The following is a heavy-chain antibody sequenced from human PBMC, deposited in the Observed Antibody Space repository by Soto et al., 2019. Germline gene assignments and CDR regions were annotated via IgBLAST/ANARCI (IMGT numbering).Heavy chain of an antibody. J-gene: IGHJ4*02. Sequence: DVQLVDSGGGLVQPGGSLRLSCAASGFTFSKYAMSWVRQDPGKGLEWVSLVSATAGTTYYTDSVKGRFTISRDNSRNTVYLKMKRLRADDTAVYYCAKDRVAGGFDYWGQGTLVTVSS. CDR2: VSATAGTT. D-gene: IGHD1-26*01. CDR3: AKDRVAGGFDY. CDR1: GFTFSKYA. V-gene: IGHV3-23*04.